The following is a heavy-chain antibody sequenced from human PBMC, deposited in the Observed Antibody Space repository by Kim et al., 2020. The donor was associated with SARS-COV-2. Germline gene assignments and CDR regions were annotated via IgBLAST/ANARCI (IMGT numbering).Heavy chain of an antibody. CDR1: GFTFSSYA. CDR3: AKPVRAAAGTNPPYYYYYGMDV. CDR2: ISGSGGST. Sequence: GGSLRLSCAASGFTFSSYAMSWVRQAPGKGLEWVSAISGSGGSTYYADSVKGRFTISRDNSKNTLYLQMNSLRAEDTAVYYCAKPVRAAAGTNPPYYYYYGMDVWGQGTTVTVSS. V-gene: IGHV3-23*01. J-gene: IGHJ6*02. D-gene: IGHD6-13*01.